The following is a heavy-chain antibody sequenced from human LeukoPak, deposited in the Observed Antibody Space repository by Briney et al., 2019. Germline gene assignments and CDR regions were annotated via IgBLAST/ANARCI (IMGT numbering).Heavy chain of an antibody. CDR2: ISSDGSST. CDR3: ATWWEGIAAQEFIF. CDR1: GFTFSSYW. Sequence: PGGSLRLSCAASGFTFSSYWMHWVRQAPGKGLVWVSRISSDGSSTSYADSVKGRFTISRDNAKNTLYLQMNSLRAEDTAVYYCATWWEGIAAQEFIFWGQGTLVTVSS. J-gene: IGHJ4*02. V-gene: IGHV3-74*01. D-gene: IGHD6-13*01.